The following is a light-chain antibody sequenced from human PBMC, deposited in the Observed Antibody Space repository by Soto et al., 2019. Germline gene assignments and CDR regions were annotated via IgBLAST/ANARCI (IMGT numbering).Light chain of an antibody. J-gene: IGLJ1*01. V-gene: IGLV1-51*02. CDR1: SSNIGSNY. CDR2: END. Sequence: QSALTQPPSVSAAPGQKVTISCSGSSSNIGSNYVSWYQQVPGTAPKLLIYENDNRPSGIPDRISGSKSGTSATLGVTGLQIGDEADYYCGTWDSSLRAHVFATGTKVTVL. CDR3: GTWDSSLRAHV.